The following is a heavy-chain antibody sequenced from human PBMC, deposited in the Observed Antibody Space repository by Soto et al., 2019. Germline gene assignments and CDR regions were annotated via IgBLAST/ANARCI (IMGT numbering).Heavy chain of an antibody. CDR1: GFTFSSYS. Sequence: EVQLVESGGGLVQPGGSLRLSCEASGFTFSSYSMNWVRQAPGKGLEWVSYISSSSSTIYYADSVKGRFTISRDNAKNSLYLQMNSLRAEDTAVYYCARGRRYCSSTSCYPYYYYYYMDVWGKGTTVTVSS. V-gene: IGHV3-48*01. CDR2: ISSSSSTI. D-gene: IGHD2-2*01. CDR3: ARGRRYCSSTSCYPYYYYYYMDV. J-gene: IGHJ6*03.